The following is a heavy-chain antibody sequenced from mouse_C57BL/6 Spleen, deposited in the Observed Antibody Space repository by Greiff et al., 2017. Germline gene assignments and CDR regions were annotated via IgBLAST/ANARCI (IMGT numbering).Heavy chain of an antibody. CDR2: IYPGDGDT. CDR1: GYAFSSSW. V-gene: IGHV1-82*01. J-gene: IGHJ4*01. Sequence: QVQLQQSGPELVKPGASVKISCKASGYAFSSSWMNWVKQRPGKGLEWIGRIYPGDGDTNYNGKFKGKATLTADKSSSTAYMQLSSLTSEDSAVXFCARGLYYYGSSYEDYAMDYWGQGTSVTVSS. D-gene: IGHD1-1*01. CDR3: ARGLYYYGSSYEDYAMDY.